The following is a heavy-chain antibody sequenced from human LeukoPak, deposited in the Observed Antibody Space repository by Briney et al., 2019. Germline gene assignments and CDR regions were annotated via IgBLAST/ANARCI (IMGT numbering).Heavy chain of an antibody. CDR3: ARGGQLNWFDP. CDR2: ISYSGST. D-gene: IGHD5-18*01. V-gene: IGHV4-59*01. Sequence: PSETLSLTCSVSGDSISSYYWSWIRQPPGKGLEWIGYISYSGSTSSNPSLRSRVTISVDTSKNQFSLRLTSVTAADTAMYYCARGGQLNWFDPWGQGTLVTVSS. CDR1: GDSISSYY. J-gene: IGHJ5*02.